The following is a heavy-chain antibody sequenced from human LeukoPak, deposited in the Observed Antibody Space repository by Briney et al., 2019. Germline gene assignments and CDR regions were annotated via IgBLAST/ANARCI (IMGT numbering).Heavy chain of an antibody. Sequence: PGGSLRLSCAASGFTFSSYAMSWVRQAPGKGLEWVSAISGSGGSTYYADSVKGRFTISRDNSKNTLYLQMNSLRAEDTAVYYCAKVSFRGYSYDAFGYWGQGTLVTVSS. CDR3: AKVSFRGYSYDAFGY. D-gene: IGHD5-18*01. J-gene: IGHJ4*02. CDR2: ISGSGGST. V-gene: IGHV3-23*01. CDR1: GFTFSSYA.